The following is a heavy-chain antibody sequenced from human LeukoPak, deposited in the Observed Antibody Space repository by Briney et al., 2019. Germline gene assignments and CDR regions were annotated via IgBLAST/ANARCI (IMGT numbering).Heavy chain of an antibody. CDR3: ARAQGTDYDYVWGSYRPGRDAFDI. Sequence: GASVKVSCKASGYTFTSYGISWVRQAPGQGLEWMGWISAYNGNTNYAQKLQGRVTMTTDTSTSTAYMELSRLRSDDTAVYYCARAQGTDYDYVWGSYRPGRDAFDIWGQGTMVTVSS. CDR2: ISAYNGNT. V-gene: IGHV1-18*01. J-gene: IGHJ3*02. CDR1: GYTFTSYG. D-gene: IGHD3-16*02.